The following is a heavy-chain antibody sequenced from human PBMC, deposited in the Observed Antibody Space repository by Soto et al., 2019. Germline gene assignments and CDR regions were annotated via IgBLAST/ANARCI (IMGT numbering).Heavy chain of an antibody. CDR3: ATHPGGGGY. D-gene: IGHD3-10*01. Sequence: EVQLVESGGGLIQPGGSLRLSCAVSGFTVSNNYMSWVRQAPGKGLEGVSVIYSGGYTAYGDSVKGRFTISRDNSKNTLFLQNKSLGAGAPGVDYWATHPGGGGYWGQGTLVTVSS. V-gene: IGHV3-53*01. J-gene: IGHJ4*02. CDR2: IYSGGYT. CDR1: GFTVSNNY.